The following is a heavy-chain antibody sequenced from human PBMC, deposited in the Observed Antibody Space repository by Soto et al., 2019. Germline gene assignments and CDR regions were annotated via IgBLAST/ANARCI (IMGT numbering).Heavy chain of an antibody. J-gene: IGHJ6*02. D-gene: IGHD3-3*01. CDR1: GGSISSGGYS. CDR2: IYHSGST. V-gene: IGHV4-30-2*01. Sequence: QLQLQESGSGLVKPSQTLSLTCAVSGGSISSGGYSWSWIRQPPGKGLEWIGYIYHSGSTYYNPSLKSRVTISVDRSKNQFSLKLSSVTAADTAVYYCAGVRPRGYYWLYGGMDVWGPGTTVTVSS. CDR3: AGVRPRGYYWLYGGMDV.